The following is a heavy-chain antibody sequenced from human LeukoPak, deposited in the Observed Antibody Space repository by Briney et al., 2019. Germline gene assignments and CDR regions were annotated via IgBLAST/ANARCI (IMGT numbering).Heavy chain of an antibody. CDR2: IYYSGST. CDR3: ARGVRYFDWLSDVADY. CDR1: GGSISSSSYY. J-gene: IGHJ4*02. D-gene: IGHD3-9*01. V-gene: IGHV4-39*01. Sequence: PSETLSLTCTVSGGSISSSSYYWGWIRQPPGKGLEWIGSIYYSGSTYYNPSLKSRVTISVDTSKNQFSLKLSSVTAADTAVYYCARGVRYFDWLSDVADYWGQGTLVTVSS.